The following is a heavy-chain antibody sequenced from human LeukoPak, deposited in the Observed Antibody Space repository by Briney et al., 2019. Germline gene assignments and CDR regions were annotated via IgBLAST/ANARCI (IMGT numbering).Heavy chain of an antibody. CDR2: IIGSGGST. Sequence: GGSLRLSCAASGFTFSSYAMSWVRQAPGKGLEWVSAIIGSGGSTYYADSVKGRFTISRDNSKNTLYLQMNSLRAEDTAVYYCAGEYSSSSTYYYYGMDVWGQGTTVTVSS. CDR3: AGEYSSSSTYYYYGMDV. V-gene: IGHV3-23*01. J-gene: IGHJ6*02. CDR1: GFTFSSYA. D-gene: IGHD6-6*01.